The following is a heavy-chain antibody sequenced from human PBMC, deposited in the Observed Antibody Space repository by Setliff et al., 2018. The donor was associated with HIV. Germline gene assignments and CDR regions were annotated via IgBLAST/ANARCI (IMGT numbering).Heavy chain of an antibody. CDR2: AHYSGAI. D-gene: IGHD3-3*01. CDR3: ARPSFGIGGGANFDS. V-gene: IGHV4-39*02. J-gene: IGHJ4*02. Sequence: SETLSLTCSVTGASTSDNIYYWGWIRHSPGKGLGWIASAHYSGAIFYNPSLKSRVTMSVDTSGRRFSLKLTSVTAADTAVYYCARPSFGIGGGANFDSWGRGTLVTVSS. CDR1: GASTSDNIYY.